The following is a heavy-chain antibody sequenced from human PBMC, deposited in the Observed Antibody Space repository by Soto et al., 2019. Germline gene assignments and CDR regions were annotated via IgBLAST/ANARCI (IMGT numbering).Heavy chain of an antibody. CDR1: RFTFSSYG. J-gene: IGHJ4*02. Sequence: GGSLRLSCAASRFTFSSYGMHWVRQAPGKGLEWVAVISYDGSNKYYADSVKGRFTISRDNSKNTLYLQMNSLRAEDTAVYYCAKDRRGYSYGYFDYWGQGTLVTVSS. V-gene: IGHV3-30*18. CDR3: AKDRRGYSYGYFDY. CDR2: ISYDGSNK. D-gene: IGHD5-18*01.